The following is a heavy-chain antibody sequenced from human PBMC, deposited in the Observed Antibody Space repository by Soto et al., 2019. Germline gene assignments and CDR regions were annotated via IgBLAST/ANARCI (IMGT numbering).Heavy chain of an antibody. V-gene: IGHV1-69*06. J-gene: IGHJ4*02. Sequence: ASVKVSCKASGGTFSSYAISWVRQAPGQGLEWMGGIIPTFGTANYAQKFQGRVTITADKSTSTAYMELSSLRSEDTAVYYCARDKGELEPLDYWGQGALVTVSS. CDR1: GGTFSSYA. D-gene: IGHD1-1*01. CDR2: IIPTFGTA. CDR3: ARDKGELEPLDY.